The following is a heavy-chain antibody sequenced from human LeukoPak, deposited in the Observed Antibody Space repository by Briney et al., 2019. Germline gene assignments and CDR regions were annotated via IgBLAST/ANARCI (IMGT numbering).Heavy chain of an antibody. CDR1: GFTFSNYA. V-gene: IGHV3-23*01. Sequence: GGSLRLSCAASGFTFSNYAMSWVRQAPGKGLEWVSGMSGSGGSTYYADSVKGRFTISRDNSKNTLYLQMNSLRAEDTAVYYCTTVRRGSYSTYYFDYWGQGTLVTVSS. CDR2: MSGSGGST. CDR3: TTVRRGSYSTYYFDY. D-gene: IGHD1-26*01. J-gene: IGHJ4*02.